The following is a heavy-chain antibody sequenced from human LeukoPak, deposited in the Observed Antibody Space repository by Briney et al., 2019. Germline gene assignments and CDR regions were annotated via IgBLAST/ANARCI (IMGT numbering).Heavy chain of an antibody. V-gene: IGHV4-59*08. CDR3: ASFGYSSGWAFGY. CDR2: IYYSGST. D-gene: IGHD6-19*01. J-gene: IGHJ4*02. Sequence: SETLSLTYTVSGGSISSYYWSWIRQPPGKGLEWIGYIYYSGSTNYNPSLKSRVTISVDTSKNQFSLKLSSVTAADTAVYYCASFGYSSGWAFGYWGQGTLVTVSS. CDR1: GGSISSYY.